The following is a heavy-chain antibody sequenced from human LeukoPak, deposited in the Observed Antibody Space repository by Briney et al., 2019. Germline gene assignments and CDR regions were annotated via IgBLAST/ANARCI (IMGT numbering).Heavy chain of an antibody. CDR2: IRHDGNKK. Sequence: PGGSLRLSCGASGFTFSDYGMLWVRQAPGKGLDWVAFIRHDGNKKLYAVSVKGRFTISRDNSKNTLYLYVNSLRPDDSAVYYCVKDNPLDYWGQGTLVIVSS. CDR1: GFTFSDYG. V-gene: IGHV3-30*02. CDR3: VKDNPLDY. J-gene: IGHJ4*02.